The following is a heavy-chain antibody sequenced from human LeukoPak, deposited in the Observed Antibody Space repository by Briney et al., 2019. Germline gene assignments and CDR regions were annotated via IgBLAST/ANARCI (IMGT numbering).Heavy chain of an antibody. CDR2: MYYSGST. J-gene: IGHJ5*02. V-gene: IGHV4-30-4*01. D-gene: IGHD6-13*01. Sequence: KTSETLSLTCTVSGGSISSGDYYWSWIRQPPGKGLEWIAYMYYSGSTYYNPSLKSRVTMSADTSKNQLSLKLSSVTAADTAVYYCARHGVSSSSWYANWFDPWGQGTLVTVSS. CDR1: GGSISSGDYY. CDR3: ARHGVSSSSWYANWFDP.